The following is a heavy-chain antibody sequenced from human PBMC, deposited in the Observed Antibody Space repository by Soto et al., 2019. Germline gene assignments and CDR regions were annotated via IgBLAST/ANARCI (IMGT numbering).Heavy chain of an antibody. J-gene: IGHJ4*02. CDR1: GGSFSGYY. Sequence: SETLSLTCAAYGGSFSGYYWIWIRQPPGKGLEWIGEINHSGSTNYNPSLKSRVTISVDTSKNQFSLKLSSVTAADTAVYYCARARVWGSYRASLDYWGQGTLVTVSS. CDR3: ARARVWGSYRASLDY. V-gene: IGHV4-34*01. CDR2: INHSGST. D-gene: IGHD3-16*02.